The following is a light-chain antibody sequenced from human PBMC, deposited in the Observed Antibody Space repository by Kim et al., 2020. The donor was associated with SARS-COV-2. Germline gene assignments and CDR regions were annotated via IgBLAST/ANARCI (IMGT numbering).Light chain of an antibody. Sequence: QRVTLTCTCGRCNIVAGLDVHSFQQVPRTAPNLLIYYYSNRPTGVPDRFSGSKSGTSASLAITGLQAEDDADYYCQSYDISLTAWVFGGGTKVTVL. CDR3: QSYDISLTAWV. J-gene: IGLJ3*02. CDR1: RCNIVAGLD. CDR2: YYS. V-gene: IGLV1-40*01.